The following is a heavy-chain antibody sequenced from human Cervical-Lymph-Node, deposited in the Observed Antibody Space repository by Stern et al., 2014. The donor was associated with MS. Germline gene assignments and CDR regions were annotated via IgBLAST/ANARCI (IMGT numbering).Heavy chain of an antibody. CDR1: GGSISRSTYY. D-gene: IGHD5-12*01. CDR3: ARHDGWLPHY. V-gene: IGHV4-39*01. CDR2: IYYSGTT. J-gene: IGHJ4*02. Sequence: VQLVESGPGLVKPSETLSLTCSVSGGSISRSTYYWGWIRQPPGKGLEWIGSIYYSGTTYYNPSLKSRVTIDPSTNHFSLRLASGTAADTAVYYCARHDGWLPHYWSQGTLVTVSS.